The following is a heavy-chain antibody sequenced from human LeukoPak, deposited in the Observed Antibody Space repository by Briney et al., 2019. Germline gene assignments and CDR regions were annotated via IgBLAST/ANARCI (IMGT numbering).Heavy chain of an antibody. CDR1: GFTFSSYW. CDR3: TSLLVHMKQQLIVFDY. CDR2: IRYDGSNK. D-gene: IGHD6-13*01. J-gene: IGHJ4*02. Sequence: GGSLRLSCAASGFTFSSYWMSWVRQAPGKGLEWVAFIRYDGSNKYYADSVKGRFTISRDNSKNTLYLQMNSLKTEDTAVYYCTSLLVHMKQQLIVFDYWGQGTLVTVSS. V-gene: IGHV3-30*02.